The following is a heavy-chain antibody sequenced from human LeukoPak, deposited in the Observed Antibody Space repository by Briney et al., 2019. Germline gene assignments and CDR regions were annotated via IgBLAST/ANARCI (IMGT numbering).Heavy chain of an antibody. CDR3: ARVDGGSSNYYFDY. J-gene: IGHJ4*02. CDR1: GFTFSSYS. Sequence: PGGSLRLSCAASGFTFSSYSMNWVRQAPGKGLEWVSSISSSSSYIYYADSVKGRFTISRDNAKNSLYLQMNSLRAEDTAVYYCARVDGGSSNYYFDYWGQGTLVTVSS. V-gene: IGHV3-21*01. D-gene: IGHD1-26*01. CDR2: ISSSSSYI.